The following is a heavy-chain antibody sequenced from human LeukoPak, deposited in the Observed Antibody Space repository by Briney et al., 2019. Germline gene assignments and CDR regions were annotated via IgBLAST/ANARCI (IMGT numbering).Heavy chain of an antibody. V-gene: IGHV4-59*01. CDR1: GGFISSYY. Sequence: PSETLSLTCSVSGGFISSYYWSWIRQPPGKGLEWIGYIYYSGSTNYNPSLKSRVTISVDTSKNQFSLKLSSVTAADTAVYYCARAVTIFGVVTIFDYWGQGTLVTVSS. CDR3: ARAVTIFGVVTIFDY. D-gene: IGHD3-3*01. CDR2: IYYSGST. J-gene: IGHJ4*02.